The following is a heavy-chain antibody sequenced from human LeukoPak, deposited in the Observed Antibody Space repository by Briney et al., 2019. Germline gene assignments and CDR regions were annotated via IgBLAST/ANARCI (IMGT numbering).Heavy chain of an antibody. D-gene: IGHD4-17*01. J-gene: IGHJ4*02. V-gene: IGHV1-69*13. CDR1: GGTFSRYA. CDR2: IIPIFRTA. CDR3: ARSPTVTTFDH. Sequence: SVKVSCKASGGTFSRYAISWVRQAPGLGLEWMGGIIPIFRTANYAQRFQGRVTITPDETTSTAYMELSSLRSEDTAVYYCARSPTVTTFDHWGQGTLVTVSS.